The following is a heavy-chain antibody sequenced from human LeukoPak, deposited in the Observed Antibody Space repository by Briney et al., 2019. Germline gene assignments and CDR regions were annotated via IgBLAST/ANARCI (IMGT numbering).Heavy chain of an antibody. V-gene: IGHV4-38-2*01. J-gene: IGHJ4*02. D-gene: IGHD2-2*01. CDR1: GYSIISGYY. CDR3: ASHLQYQLPTYFHY. Sequence: PSETLSLTWAVSGYSIISGYYWGWIRQPPGKGLEWIGRIYHSGCTYYNRSLKSRVTISAATSKNQCSLKLSSGTAADTAVYYCASHLQYQLPTYFHYWGQGTLVTVSS. CDR2: IYHSGCT.